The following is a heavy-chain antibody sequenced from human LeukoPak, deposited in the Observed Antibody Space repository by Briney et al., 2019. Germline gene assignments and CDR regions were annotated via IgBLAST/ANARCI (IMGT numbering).Heavy chain of an antibody. CDR1: GFTFSSYA. Sequence: GRSLRLSCVASGFTFSSYAMHWVRQAPGKGLGWVTVISYDGSNKYYADSVKGRFTISRDNSKNTLYLQMNSLRAEDTAVYYCARDGRSGSNYGRVDYWGQGTLVTVSS. J-gene: IGHJ4*02. V-gene: IGHV3-30*04. CDR3: ARDGRSGSNYGRVDY. D-gene: IGHD1-26*01. CDR2: ISYDGSNK.